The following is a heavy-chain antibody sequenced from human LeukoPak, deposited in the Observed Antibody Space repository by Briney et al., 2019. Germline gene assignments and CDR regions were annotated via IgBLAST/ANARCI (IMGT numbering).Heavy chain of an antibody. V-gene: IGHV3-30*02. CDR3: AKTESGWSGSLDY. D-gene: IGHD6-19*01. CDR1: GFIFSNYG. CDR2: IRYDGENK. J-gene: IGHJ4*02. Sequence: GGSLRLSCAASGFIFSNYGMHWVRQAPGKGLEWVAFIRYDGENKYYADSVKGRFTISRDNSKNTMDLQMNSLRGEGTAVYYCAKTESGWSGSLDYWGQGTLVTVSS.